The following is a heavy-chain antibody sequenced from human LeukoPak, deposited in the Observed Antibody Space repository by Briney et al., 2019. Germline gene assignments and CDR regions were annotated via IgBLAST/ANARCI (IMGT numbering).Heavy chain of an antibody. J-gene: IGHJ6*03. Sequence: GGSLRRSGAASGFTCSSYSMNWVRQAPGKGREGVSYISSSSSTIYYADSVTGRFTISRDNAKNSLELQMNSLRAEDMAVYYCARGVVPTYMDAWGKGTTVTVSS. D-gene: IGHD3-22*01. CDR2: ISSSSSTI. CDR3: ARGVVPTYMDA. V-gene: IGHV3-48*01. CDR1: GFTCSSYS.